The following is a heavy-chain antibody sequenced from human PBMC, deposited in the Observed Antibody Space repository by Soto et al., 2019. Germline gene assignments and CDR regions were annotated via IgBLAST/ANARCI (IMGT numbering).Heavy chain of an antibody. V-gene: IGHV3-23*01. CDR3: AKDRLAGNFDY. Sequence: GSLRLSCAASGFTFNNYAMNWVRQAPGKGLEWVATISATGGSTYYADSVEGRFTISRDNSKNTPYLQMSGLRVEDTAVYYCAKDRLAGNFDYWGQGTQVTVSS. CDR2: ISATGGST. CDR1: GFTFNNYA. J-gene: IGHJ4*02.